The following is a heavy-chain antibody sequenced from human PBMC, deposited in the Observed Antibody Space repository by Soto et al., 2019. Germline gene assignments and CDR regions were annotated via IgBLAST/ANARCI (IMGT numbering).Heavy chain of an antibody. CDR2: IYYSGST. V-gene: IGHV4-59*01. D-gene: IGHD6-13*01. CDR1: GGSISSYY. J-gene: IGHJ5*02. CDR3: ARTAAAVAWFDP. Sequence: SETLSLTCTVSGGSISSYYWSWIRQPPGKGLEWIGYIYYSGSTNYNPSLKSRVTISVGTSKNQFSLKLSSVTAADTAVYYCARTAAAVAWFDPWGQGTLVTVSS.